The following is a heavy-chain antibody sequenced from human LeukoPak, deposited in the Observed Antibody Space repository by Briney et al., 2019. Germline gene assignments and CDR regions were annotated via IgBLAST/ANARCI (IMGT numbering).Heavy chain of an antibody. J-gene: IGHJ4*02. D-gene: IGHD2-15*01. CDR3: TRDQTLSGSGPHFGD. CDR2: ISFSSESI. CDR1: GFSFSIYT. V-gene: IGHV3-21*01. Sequence: GGSLRLSCAASGFSFSIYTMTWVRQAPGRGLEWVSSISFSSESIYYADSVKGRFTISRDNAKNTLYLQMNSLTVEDTAVYYCTRDQTLSGSGPHFGDWGQGTLVTVSS.